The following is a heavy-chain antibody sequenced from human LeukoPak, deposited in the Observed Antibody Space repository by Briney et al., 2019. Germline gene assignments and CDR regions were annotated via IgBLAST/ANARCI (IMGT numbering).Heavy chain of an antibody. V-gene: IGHV3-7*01. CDR2: IEHDGSEK. CDR1: GFTFSDYW. J-gene: IGHJ4*02. D-gene: IGHD1-26*01. Sequence: PGGSLRLSCAASGFTFSDYWMSWVRQAPGKGLEWVANIEHDGSEKYYVDSVKGRFTISRDNAENSLYLQMNSLRPEDTAVYYCASGMVKLDSWGQGTLVTVSS. CDR3: ASGMVKLDS.